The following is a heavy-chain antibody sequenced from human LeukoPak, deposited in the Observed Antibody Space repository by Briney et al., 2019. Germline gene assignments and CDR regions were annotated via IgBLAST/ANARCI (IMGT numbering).Heavy chain of an antibody. J-gene: IGHJ4*02. CDR3: AKGVAVAGPGNFDY. CDR2: ISGGGGST. Sequence: GGYLRLYCAASGFTFSSYAMSWVRQAPGKGLEGGSAISGGGGSTYYADSVKGRFTISRDNSKNTLYLQMNSLRDEDTAVYYCAKGVAVAGPGNFDYWGQGTLVTVSS. D-gene: IGHD6-19*01. V-gene: IGHV3-23*01. CDR1: GFTFSSYA.